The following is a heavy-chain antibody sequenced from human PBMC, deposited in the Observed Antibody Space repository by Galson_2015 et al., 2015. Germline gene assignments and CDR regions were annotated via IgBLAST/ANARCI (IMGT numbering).Heavy chain of an antibody. CDR2: INHSGST. J-gene: IGHJ5*02. D-gene: IGHD5-12*01. CDR1: GGSFSGYY. V-gene: IGHV4-34*01. CDR3: ARRGRLRHNWFDP. Sequence: LSLTCAVYGGSFSGYYWSWIRQPPGKGLEWIGEINHSGSTNYNPSLKSRVTISVDTSKNQFSLKLSSVTAADTAVYYCARRGRLRHNWFDPWGQGTLVTVSS.